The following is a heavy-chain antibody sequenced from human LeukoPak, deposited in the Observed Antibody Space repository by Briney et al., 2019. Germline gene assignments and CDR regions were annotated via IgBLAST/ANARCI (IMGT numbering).Heavy chain of an antibody. V-gene: IGHV4-59*12. CDR1: GGSISSYY. J-gene: IGHJ4*02. CDR3: ARDSHKRSGYLDY. D-gene: IGHD3-22*01. Sequence: PSETLSLTCTVSGGSISSYYWSWIRQPPGKGLEWIGYIYYSGSTNYNPSLKSRVTISVDTSKNQFSLKLSSVTAADTAVYYCARDSHKRSGYLDYWGQGTLVTVSS. CDR2: IYYSGST.